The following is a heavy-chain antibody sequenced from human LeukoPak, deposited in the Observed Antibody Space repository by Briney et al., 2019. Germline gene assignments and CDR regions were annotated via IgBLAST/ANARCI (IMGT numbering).Heavy chain of an antibody. V-gene: IGHV1-69*04. Sequence: GASVKVSCKASGYTFTSYAISWVRQAPGQGLEWMGRIIPILGIANYAQKFQGRATVTADKSTSTAYMELSSLRSEDTAVYYCARDPTTVTTKYVGHWGQGTLVTVSS. CDR2: IIPILGIA. CDR1: GYTFTSYA. CDR3: ARDPTTVTTKYVGH. J-gene: IGHJ4*02. D-gene: IGHD4-17*01.